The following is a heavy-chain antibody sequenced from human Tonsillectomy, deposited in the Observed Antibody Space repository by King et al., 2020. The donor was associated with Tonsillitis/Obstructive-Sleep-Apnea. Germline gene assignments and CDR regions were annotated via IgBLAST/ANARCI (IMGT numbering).Heavy chain of an antibody. J-gene: IGHJ3*02. Sequence: TLKESGPTLVKPTQTLTLTCTFSGFSLSTSGVGVGWIRQPPGKTLEWLALIYWDDDKRYSPSLKSRLTITKDTSKNQVVLTMTNMDPVDTATYYCADRRQYNRGVTFDIWGQGTMVTVSS. D-gene: IGHD6-6*01. CDR3: ADRRQYNRGVTFDI. V-gene: IGHV2-5*02. CDR2: IYWDDDK. CDR1: GFSLSTSGVG.